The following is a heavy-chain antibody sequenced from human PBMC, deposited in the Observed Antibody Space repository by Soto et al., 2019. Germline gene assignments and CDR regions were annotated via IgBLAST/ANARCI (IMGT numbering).Heavy chain of an antibody. CDR3: ARDVSRSDYDYVWGSYRSYTFDY. CDR1: GYTFTSYY. D-gene: IGHD3-16*02. CDR2: INPSGGST. J-gene: IGHJ4*02. V-gene: IGHV1-46*01. Sequence: GASVKVSCKASGYTFTSYYMHWVRQAPGQGLEWMGIINPSGGSTSYAQKFQGRVTMTRDTSTSTVYMELSSLRSEDTAVYYCARDVSRSDYDYVWGSYRSYTFDYWGQGTLVTVSS.